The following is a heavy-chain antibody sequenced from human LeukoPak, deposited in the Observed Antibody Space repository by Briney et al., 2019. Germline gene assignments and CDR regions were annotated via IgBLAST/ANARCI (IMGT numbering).Heavy chain of an antibody. CDR2: TYYRSQWYS. CDR3: ARDLGNSGWYTFDY. V-gene: IGHV6-1*01. J-gene: IGHJ4*02. Sequence: SQTLSVICAISGDSVSSNNGAWNWIRQSPSRGLEWLGRTYYRSQWYSDYAVSMGGRITINPDTSKNHFSLQLNSVTPDDTAVYYCARDLGNSGWYTFDYWGQGTLVTVSS. D-gene: IGHD6-19*01. CDR1: GDSVSSNNGA.